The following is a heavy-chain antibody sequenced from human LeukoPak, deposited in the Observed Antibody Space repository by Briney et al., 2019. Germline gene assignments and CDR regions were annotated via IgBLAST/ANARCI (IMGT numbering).Heavy chain of an antibody. J-gene: IGHJ6*03. V-gene: IGHV4-4*02. CDR2: IYHSGST. CDR1: GGSISSSNW. Sequence: PSGTLSLTCAVSGGSISSSNWWSWVRQPPGKGLEWIGEIYHSGSTNYNPSLKSRVTISVDTSKNQFSLKLSSVTAADTAVYYCASVRKGYCSSTSCYAKGYYYYYMDVWGKGTTVTISS. D-gene: IGHD2-2*01. CDR3: ASVRKGYCSSTSCYAKGYYYYYMDV.